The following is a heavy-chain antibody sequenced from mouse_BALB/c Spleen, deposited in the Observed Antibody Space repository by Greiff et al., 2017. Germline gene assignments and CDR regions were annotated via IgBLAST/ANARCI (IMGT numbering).Heavy chain of an antibody. CDR3: ARWGGYYWYFDV. D-gene: IGHD1-1*02. V-gene: IGHV1S81*02. Sequence: QVQLQQPGAELVKPGASVKLSCKASGYTFTSYWMHWVKQRPGQGLEWIGEINPSNGRTNYNEKFKSKATLTVDKSSSTAYMQLSSLTSEDSAVYYCARWGGYYWYFDVWGEGTTVTVSS. CDR2: INPSNGRT. CDR1: GYTFTSYW. J-gene: IGHJ1*01.